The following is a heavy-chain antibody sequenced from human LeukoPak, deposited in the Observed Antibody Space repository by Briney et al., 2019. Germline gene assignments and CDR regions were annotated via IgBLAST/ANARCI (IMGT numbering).Heavy chain of an antibody. CDR1: GFFSSSYV. J-gene: IGHJ3*02. V-gene: IGHV3-30*02. D-gene: IGHD3-9*01. CDR3: ANIGYFDSPGIEYDAFDI. Sequence: GGSLRLSCAASGFFSSSYVLHWVRPAPGKGLEWVAFIRYDGSNKYYAESVKGRFTISRDNSKNTLYLQMNSLRAEDTAVYYCANIGYFDSPGIEYDAFDIWGQGTMVTVSS. CDR2: IRYDGSNK.